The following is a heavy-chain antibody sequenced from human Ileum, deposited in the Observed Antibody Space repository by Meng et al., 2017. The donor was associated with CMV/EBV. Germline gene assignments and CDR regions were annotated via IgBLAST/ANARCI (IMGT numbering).Heavy chain of an antibody. V-gene: IGHV4-59*01. J-gene: IGHJ1*01. CDR2: MCYNGDT. D-gene: IGHD6-13*01. Sequence: QVQLQDSGPGLVKPSETLPRACIVFGDSMSRYCWSWIRQPPGKGLEWIGYMCYNGDTNYNPSLKSRVTISGDTSKNQFSLKLSSVTAADTAVYYCALRGSAAGTFQYWGQGTLVTVSS. CDR3: ALRGSAAGTFQY. CDR1: GDSMSRYC.